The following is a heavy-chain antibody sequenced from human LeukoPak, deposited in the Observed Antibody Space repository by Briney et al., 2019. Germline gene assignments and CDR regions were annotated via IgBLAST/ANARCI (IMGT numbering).Heavy chain of an antibody. CDR3: ARSSGQLGFSDSSGWRGWFDP. V-gene: IGHV5-51*01. CDR2: IYPGDSDT. CDR1: GYSFTSYW. J-gene: IGHJ5*02. Sequence: GESLKISCKGSGYSFTSYWIGWVRRMPGKGLEWMGIIYPGDSDTRYSPSFQGQVTISADKSISTAYLQWSSLKASDTAMYYCARSSGQLGFSDSSGWRGWFDPWGQGTLVTVSS. D-gene: IGHD3-22*01.